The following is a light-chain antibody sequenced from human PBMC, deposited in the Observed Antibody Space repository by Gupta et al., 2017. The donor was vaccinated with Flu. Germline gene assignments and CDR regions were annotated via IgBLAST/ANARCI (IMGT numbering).Light chain of an antibody. CDR1: PSVSSSY. J-gene: IGKJ4*01. CDR3: QQDDSLPRT. CDR2: GAS. V-gene: IGKV3-20*01. Sequence: IVLTQSPGTLSLYPGERATLTCRASPSVSSSYLAWYQQKPGQAPRLLIYGASSRATGIPDRFSGSGSGTDFTLTISRLQPEDFAVYYCQQDDSLPRTFGGGTKVEIK.